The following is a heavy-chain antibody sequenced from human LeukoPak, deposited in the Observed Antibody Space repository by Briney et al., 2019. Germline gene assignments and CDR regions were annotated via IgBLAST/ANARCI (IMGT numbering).Heavy chain of an antibody. CDR3: ARYGYNTQYGFDY. Sequence: GGSLRLSCAASGFTFSSYSMNWVRQAPGKGLEWVSSISSSSSYIYYADSVKGRFTISRDNAKNSLYLQMNSLRAKDTAVYYCARYGYNTQYGFDYWGQGALVTVSS. CDR2: ISSSSSYI. D-gene: IGHD5-24*01. J-gene: IGHJ4*02. CDR1: GFTFSSYS. V-gene: IGHV3-21*01.